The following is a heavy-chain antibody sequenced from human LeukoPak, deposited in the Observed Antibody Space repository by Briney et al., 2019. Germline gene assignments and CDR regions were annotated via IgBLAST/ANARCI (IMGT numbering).Heavy chain of an antibody. D-gene: IGHD6-19*01. J-gene: IGHJ4*02. Sequence: GSTNYNPSLKSRVTISVDTSKNQFSLKLSSVTAADTAVYYCARDQRRVKGSSGWYLLVYWGQGTLVTVSS. CDR3: ARDQRRVKGSSGWYLLVY. V-gene: IGHV4-59*01. CDR2: GST.